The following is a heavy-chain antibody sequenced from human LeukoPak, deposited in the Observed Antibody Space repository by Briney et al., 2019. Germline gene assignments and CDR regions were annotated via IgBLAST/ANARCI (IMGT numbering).Heavy chain of an antibody. Sequence: GGSLRLSCAASGFTFSSYEMNWVRQAPGKGLEWVSYISSSGSTIYYADSVKGRFTISRDNAKNSLYLQMNSLRAEDTAVYYCARSGSYFSHFDYWGQGTLVTVSS. CDR2: ISSSGSTI. D-gene: IGHD3-10*01. J-gene: IGHJ4*02. CDR3: ARSGSYFSHFDY. V-gene: IGHV3-48*03. CDR1: GFTFSSYE.